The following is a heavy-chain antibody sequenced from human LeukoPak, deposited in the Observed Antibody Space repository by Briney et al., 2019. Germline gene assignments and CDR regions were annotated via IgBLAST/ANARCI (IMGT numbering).Heavy chain of an antibody. V-gene: IGHV3-53*05. D-gene: IGHD5-12*01. J-gene: IGHJ6*02. CDR2: IYSGGST. Sequence: GGSLRLSCAASGFTVSSNYMSWVRQAPGKGLEWVSVIYSGGSTYYADSVKGRFTISRDNSKNTLYLQMNSLRAEDTAVYYCAKDLTLWLRSPGGMDVWGQGTTVTVSS. CDR1: GFTVSSNY. CDR3: AKDLTLWLRSPGGMDV.